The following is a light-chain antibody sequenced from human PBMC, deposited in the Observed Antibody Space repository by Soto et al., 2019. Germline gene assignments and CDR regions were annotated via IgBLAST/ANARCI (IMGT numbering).Light chain of an antibody. J-gene: IGKJ5*01. V-gene: IGKV3D-20*02. CDR2: GTS. CDR1: QSVSSTY. CDR3: QQSYSTPIT. Sequence: EVVLTQSPATLSLSPGERATLSCRASQSVSSTYLAWYQQQPGQAPRLLMSGTSNRATGTQDRFSGSGSGTDFILTIRSLQPEDFATYYCQQSYSTPITFGQGTRLEIK.